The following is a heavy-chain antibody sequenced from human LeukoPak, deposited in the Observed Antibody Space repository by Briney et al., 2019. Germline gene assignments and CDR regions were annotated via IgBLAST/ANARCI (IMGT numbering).Heavy chain of an antibody. CDR3: AKEWWEPTRDDYFDY. D-gene: IGHD1-26*01. J-gene: IGHJ4*02. V-gene: IGHV3-23*01. CDR1: GFTFSSYA. CDR2: IIGSGGYT. Sequence: GGSLRLSCAASGFTFSSYAMSWVRQAPGKGLEWVSAIIGSGGYTYYADSVKGRFTISRDNSKNTLSLQMNSLRAEDTAVYYCAKEWWEPTRDDYFDYWGQGTLVTVSS.